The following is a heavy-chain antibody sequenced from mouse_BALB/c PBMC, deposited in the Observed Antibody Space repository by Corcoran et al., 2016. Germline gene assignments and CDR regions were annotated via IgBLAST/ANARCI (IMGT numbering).Heavy chain of an antibody. CDR3: AGDRDWYFDV. Sequence: EVQLQQSGPELVKPGASVKMSCKASGYTFTDYYMKWMKQSLGKSLEWIGDVNPNNGDTNYDQKFKGKATLTVDKSSSTAYMQLNSLTSEDSAVYYCAGDRDWYFDVWGAGTTVTVSS. V-gene: IGHV1-26*01. CDR1: GYTFTDYY. J-gene: IGHJ1*01. D-gene: IGHD2-14*01. CDR2: VNPNNGDT.